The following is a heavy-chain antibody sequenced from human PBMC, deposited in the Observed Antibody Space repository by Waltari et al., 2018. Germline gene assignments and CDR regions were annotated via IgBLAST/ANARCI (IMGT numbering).Heavy chain of an antibody. Sequence: EVQVVESGGGLVQPGGSLRLSCEASGFTFSSYALSLVRQAPGRGLEWVSGSSGSGDNTYYTDSVKGRFTISRDNSKNTVYVQMNNLRAEDTAVYYCAKDLIPSYYDSSGGHAFDIWGQGTMVTVSS. D-gene: IGHD3-22*01. V-gene: IGHV3-23*04. CDR3: AKDLIPSYYDSSGGHAFDI. CDR2: SSGSGDNT. CDR1: GFTFSSYA. J-gene: IGHJ3*02.